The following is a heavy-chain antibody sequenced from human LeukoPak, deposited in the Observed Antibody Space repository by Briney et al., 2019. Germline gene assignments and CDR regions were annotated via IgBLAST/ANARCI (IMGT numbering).Heavy chain of an antibody. Sequence: GGSLRLSCAASGVTVSSSYMSWVRQAPGKGLEWVSIMYSGGATDYADSVKGRFTISRDNSKNTLYLRMNSLRAEDTAVYYCARDPSPFYGDYGYWGQGTLVTVSS. CDR3: ARDPSPFYGDYGY. CDR1: GVTVSSSY. J-gene: IGHJ4*02. CDR2: MYSGGAT. D-gene: IGHD4-17*01. V-gene: IGHV3-66*01.